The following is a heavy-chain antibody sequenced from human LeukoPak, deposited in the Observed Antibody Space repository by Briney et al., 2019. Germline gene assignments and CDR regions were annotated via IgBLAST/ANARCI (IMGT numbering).Heavy chain of an antibody. V-gene: IGHV3-9*01. Sequence: GGSLRLSCAASGFSFDDCAMHWVRQAPGKGLEWVSSIGWNSDNIGYADSVKGRFTVSRDNARDSLYLQMNSLTIEDAALYYCAKDMGSGSYYYYGMDVWGQGATVTVSS. CDR3: AKDMGSGSYYYYGMDV. CDR1: GFSFDDCA. CDR2: IGWNSDNI. D-gene: IGHD3-10*01. J-gene: IGHJ6*02.